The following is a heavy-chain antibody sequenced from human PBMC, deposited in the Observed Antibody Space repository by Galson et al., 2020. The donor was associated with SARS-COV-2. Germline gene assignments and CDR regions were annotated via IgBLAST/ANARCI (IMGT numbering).Heavy chain of an antibody. CDR1: GGSIRSYY. D-gene: IGHD6-13*01. Sequence: SDPLSLTCTVSGGSIRSYYWSWIRQPPGKGLEWIGYIYYSGSTHYNPSLKSRVTISVDTSKNQFSLKLSSVTAADTAVYYCARGGLIAAAANWLDPWGQGTLVTVSS. CDR3: ARGGLIAAAANWLDP. CDR2: IYYSGST. V-gene: IGHV4-59*01. J-gene: IGHJ5*02.